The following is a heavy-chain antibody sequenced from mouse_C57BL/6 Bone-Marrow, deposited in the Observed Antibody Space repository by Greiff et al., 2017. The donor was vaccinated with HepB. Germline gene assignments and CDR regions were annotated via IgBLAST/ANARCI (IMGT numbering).Heavy chain of an antibody. J-gene: IGHJ3*01. V-gene: IGHV5-2*01. CDR1: EYEFPSHD. CDR3: AIYYGNCHAWFAY. Sequence: VQLKESGGGLVQPGESLKLSCESNEYEFPSHDMSWVRKTPEKRLELVAAINSDGGSTYYPDTMERRFIISRDNTKKTLYLQMSSLRSEDTALYYCAIYYGNCHAWFAYWGQGTLVTVSA. D-gene: IGHD2-1*01. CDR2: INSDGGST.